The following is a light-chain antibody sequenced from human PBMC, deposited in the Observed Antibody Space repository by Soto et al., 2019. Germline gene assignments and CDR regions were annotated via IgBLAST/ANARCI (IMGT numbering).Light chain of an antibody. CDR2: GAS. CDR1: QSVSSSY. V-gene: IGKV3-20*01. CDR3: QQYSNWPFT. J-gene: IGKJ2*01. Sequence: EIVLTQSPGTLSLSPGERATLSCRASQSVSSSYLAWYQQKPGQAPRLLIYGASSRATGIPTTFSGSGSGAEFTLTISSLQSEDFAIYYCQQYSNWPFTFGQGTKVDIK.